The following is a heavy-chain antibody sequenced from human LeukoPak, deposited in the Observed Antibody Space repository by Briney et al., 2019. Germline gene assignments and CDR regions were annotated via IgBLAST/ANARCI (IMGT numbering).Heavy chain of an antibody. Sequence: ASVKVSCKASGYTFTGYYMHWVRQAPGQGLEWMGWINPNSGGTNYAQKFQGRVTMTRDTSISTAYMELSRLRSDDTAVYYCARGEQWLVLTMNWFDPWGQGTLVTVSS. V-gene: IGHV1-2*02. CDR2: INPNSGGT. CDR3: ARGEQWLVLTMNWFDP. J-gene: IGHJ5*02. CDR1: GYTFTGYY. D-gene: IGHD6-19*01.